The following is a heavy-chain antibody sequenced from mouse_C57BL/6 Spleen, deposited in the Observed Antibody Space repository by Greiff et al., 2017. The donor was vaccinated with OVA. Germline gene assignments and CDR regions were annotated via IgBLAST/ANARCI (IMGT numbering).Heavy chain of an antibody. J-gene: IGHJ2*01. V-gene: IGHV5-4*01. CDR2: ISDGGSYT. CDR1: GFTFSSYA. CDR3: ARDRGSTVGNFDY. D-gene: IGHD1-1*01. Sequence: EVHLVESGGGLVKPGGSLKLSCAASGFTFSSYAMSWVRQTPEKRLEWVATISDGGSYTYYPDNVKGRFTISRDNAKNNLYLQISHLKSEDTAMYDCARDRGSTVGNFDYWGQGTTLTVSS.